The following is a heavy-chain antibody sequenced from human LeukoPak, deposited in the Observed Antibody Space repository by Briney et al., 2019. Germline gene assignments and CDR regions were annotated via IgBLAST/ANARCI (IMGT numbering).Heavy chain of an antibody. Sequence: SETLSLTCTVSGGSISSYYWSWIRQPPAKGLEGIGYIYYSGSTNYNPSLKSRVTISVDTSKNQFSLKLSSVTAADTAVNYCARISGFWSGFGYFDYWGPGTLVTVSS. CDR3: ARISGFWSGFGYFDY. CDR1: GGSISSYY. J-gene: IGHJ4*02. CDR2: IYYSGST. V-gene: IGHV4-59*01. D-gene: IGHD3-3*01.